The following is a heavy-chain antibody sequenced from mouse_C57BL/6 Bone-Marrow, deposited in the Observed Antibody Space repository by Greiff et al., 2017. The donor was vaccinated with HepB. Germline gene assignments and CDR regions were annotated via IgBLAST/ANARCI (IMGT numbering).Heavy chain of an antibody. V-gene: IGHV5-2*01. CDR3: ARGGGYYAMDY. Sequence: EVHLVESGGGLVQPGESLKLSCESNEYEFPSHDMSWVRKTPEKRLELVAAINSDGGSTYYPDTMARRFIISRDNTKKTLYLQMSSLRSEETALYYCARGGGYYAMDYGGQGTSVTVSS. CDR1: EYEFPSHD. J-gene: IGHJ4*01. CDR2: INSDGGST.